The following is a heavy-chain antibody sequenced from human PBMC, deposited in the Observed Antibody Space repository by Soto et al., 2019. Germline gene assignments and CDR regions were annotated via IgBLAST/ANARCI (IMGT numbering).Heavy chain of an antibody. Sequence: QVQLVESGGGVVQPGRSLRLSCAASGFTFSSYGMHWVRQAPGKGLEWVAVISYDGSNKYYADSVKGRFTISRDNSKNTLYLQMNSLRAEDTAVYYCAKAGSKVVTAIPVDYWGQGTLVTVSS. V-gene: IGHV3-30*18. J-gene: IGHJ4*02. CDR3: AKAGSKVVTAIPVDY. CDR1: GFTFSSYG. CDR2: ISYDGSNK. D-gene: IGHD2-21*02.